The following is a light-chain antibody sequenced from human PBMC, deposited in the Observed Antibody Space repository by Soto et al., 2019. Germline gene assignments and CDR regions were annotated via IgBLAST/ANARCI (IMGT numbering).Light chain of an antibody. V-gene: IGKV3-15*01. J-gene: IGKJ1*01. CDR2: GAS. CDR3: QQYNNWPPDRT. Sequence: EIVMTQSPATLSVSPGERATLSCRASQSVGSNLAWYQQKPGQAPRLLIYGASTRATGIPARFSGSGSGTEFTLTISSLQSEHFEIYFCQQYNNWPPDRTFGQGTKVEIK. CDR1: QSVGSN.